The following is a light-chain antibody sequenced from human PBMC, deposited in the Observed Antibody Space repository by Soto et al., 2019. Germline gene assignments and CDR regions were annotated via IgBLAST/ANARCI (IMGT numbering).Light chain of an antibody. V-gene: IGKV1-39*01. J-gene: IGKJ2*01. Sequence: DIQMTQSPSSLAASVGDRVTITCRAGQSIRTYLNWYPQKPGKAPKLLIYAASSLQSGVPSRFSGSGSGTDFTLTISSLQPEDFATYYCQQSYSTPPTFGQGTKLEIK. CDR2: AAS. CDR3: QQSYSTPPT. CDR1: QSIRTY.